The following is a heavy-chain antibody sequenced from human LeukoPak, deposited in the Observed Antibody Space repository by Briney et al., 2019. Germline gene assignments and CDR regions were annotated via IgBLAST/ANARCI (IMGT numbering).Heavy chain of an antibody. D-gene: IGHD2-8*01. Sequence: SVKVSCKASGGTFSRYAFSWVRQAPGQGLEWMGGIIPILGTANYAQKFQGRVTITADESTSTAYMELSSLRSEDTAVYYCAGASMVYALRYNWFDPWGQGTLVTVSS. CDR2: IIPILGTA. V-gene: IGHV1-69*13. J-gene: IGHJ5*02. CDR3: AGASMVYALRYNWFDP. CDR1: GGTFSRYA.